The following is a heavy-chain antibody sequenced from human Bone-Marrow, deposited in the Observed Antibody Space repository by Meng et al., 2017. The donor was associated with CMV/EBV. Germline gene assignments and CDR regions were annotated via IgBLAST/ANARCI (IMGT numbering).Heavy chain of an antibody. D-gene: IGHD3-22*01. J-gene: IGHJ5*02. Sequence: ASVKVSCKASGYTFTSYGISWVRQAPGQGLEWMGWISGYNGKTNYAQKFQDRVTMTTEKSTSTAYMELRSLRSDDTAVYYCARDLITMTPNRFDPWGQGTLVTVSS. CDR1: GYTFTSYG. CDR3: ARDLITMTPNRFDP. V-gene: IGHV1-18*01. CDR2: ISGYNGKT.